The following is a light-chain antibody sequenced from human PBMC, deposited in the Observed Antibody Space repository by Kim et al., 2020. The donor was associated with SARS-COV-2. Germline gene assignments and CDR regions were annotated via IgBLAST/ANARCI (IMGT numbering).Light chain of an antibody. CDR2: LNSDGSH. V-gene: IGLV4-69*01. Sequence: LVLTQSPSASASLGASVKLTCTLSSGHSSYAIAWHQQQPEKGPRYLMKLNSDGSHSKGDGIPDRFSGSSSGAERYLTISSLQSEDEADYYCQTWGTGIWVFGGGTK. J-gene: IGLJ3*02. CDR1: SGHSSYA. CDR3: QTWGTGIWV.